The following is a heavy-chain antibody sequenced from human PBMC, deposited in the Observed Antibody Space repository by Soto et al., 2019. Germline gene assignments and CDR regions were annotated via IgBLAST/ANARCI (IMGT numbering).Heavy chain of an antibody. CDR3: ARERKFDFWRKGLDV. CDR2: MDPNSGST. V-gene: IGHV1-8*01. D-gene: IGHD3-3*01. CDR1: GYTFTTYD. J-gene: IGHJ6*02. Sequence: QAQLVQSGAEVRKPGASVKVACKASGYTFTTYDINWVRQAPGQGLEWLGWMDPNSGSTGYAQNLPGRITKTRNNSRNTAHMELSSLQSEETGVYYCARERKFDFWRKGLDVWGQGTTVTVSS.